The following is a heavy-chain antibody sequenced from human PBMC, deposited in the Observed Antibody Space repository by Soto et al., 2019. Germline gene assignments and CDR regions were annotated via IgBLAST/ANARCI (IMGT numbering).Heavy chain of an antibody. CDR3: ARAEPYCTNGVCYMGYFDY. Sequence: SETLSLTCTVSGGSISSYYWSWIRQPPGKGLEWIGYIYYSGSTNYNPSLKSRVTISVDTSKNQFSLKLSSVTAADTAVYYCARAEPYCTNGVCYMGYFDYWGQGTLVTVSS. CDR2: IYYSGST. CDR1: GGSISSYY. D-gene: IGHD2-8*01. V-gene: IGHV4-59*12. J-gene: IGHJ4*02.